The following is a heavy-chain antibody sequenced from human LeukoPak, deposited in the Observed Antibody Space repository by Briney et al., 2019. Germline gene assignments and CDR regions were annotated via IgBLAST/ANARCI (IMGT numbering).Heavy chain of an antibody. Sequence: GESLKISCKGSGYSFTSYWIGWVRQMPGKGLEWMGIIYPGDSDTRYSPSFQGQVTISADKSISTAYLQWSSLKASDTAMYYCARVTIFGVVPYYFDYWGQGTLVTVSS. CDR3: ARVTIFGVVPYYFDY. CDR1: GYSFTSYW. D-gene: IGHD3-3*01. CDR2: IYPGDSDT. J-gene: IGHJ4*02. V-gene: IGHV5-51*01.